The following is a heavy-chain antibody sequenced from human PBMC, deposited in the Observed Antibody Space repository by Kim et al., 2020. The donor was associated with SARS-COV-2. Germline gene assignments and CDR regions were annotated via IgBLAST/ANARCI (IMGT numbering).Heavy chain of an antibody. CDR3: ARRSGSFDGADD. CDR2: IHPNHGTT. Sequence: ASVKVSCKASGYTFTLYYIYWVRQAPGQGLEWMGRIHPNHGTTDYPQKFHDRITMTINTSITTAYMELSTLRSDDTAIYYCARRSGSFDGADDWGQGTLVTVSS. J-gene: IGHJ4*02. CDR1: GYTFTLYY. V-gene: IGHV1-2*06. D-gene: IGHD3-10*01.